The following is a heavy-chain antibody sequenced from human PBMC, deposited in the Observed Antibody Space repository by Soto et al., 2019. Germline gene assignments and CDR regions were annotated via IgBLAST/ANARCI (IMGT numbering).Heavy chain of an antibody. V-gene: IGHV1-69*06. J-gene: IGHJ5*02. Sequence: QVQLVQSGAEVKKPGSSVKVSCKASGGTFSSYAISWVRQAPGQGLEWMGGIIPIFGTANYAQKFQGRVTITADKSTSTAYMELSSLRSEDTAMYYCARAITRVRGVRYWFDPWGQGTLVTVSS. CDR1: GGTFSSYA. D-gene: IGHD3-10*01. CDR3: ARAITRVRGVRYWFDP. CDR2: IIPIFGTA.